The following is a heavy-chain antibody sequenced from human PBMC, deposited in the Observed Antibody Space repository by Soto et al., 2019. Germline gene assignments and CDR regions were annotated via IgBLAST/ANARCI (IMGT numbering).Heavy chain of an antibody. CDR3: ARDERGSGSLDY. Sequence: QVQLVESGGGVVQPGRSLRLSCAASGFTFSSYGMHWVRQAPGKGLEGVAVIWYDGSNKYYADSVKGRFTISRDNSKNTLYLQMNSLRAEDTAVYYCARDERGSGSLDYWCQGTLVTVSS. D-gene: IGHD3-10*01. CDR2: IWYDGSNK. V-gene: IGHV3-33*01. J-gene: IGHJ4*02. CDR1: GFTFSSYG.